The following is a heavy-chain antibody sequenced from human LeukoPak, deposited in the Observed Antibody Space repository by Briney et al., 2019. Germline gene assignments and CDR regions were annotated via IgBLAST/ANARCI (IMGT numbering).Heavy chain of an antibody. CDR3: ASGYYDSSGYYRLPDAFDI. D-gene: IGHD3-22*01. CDR1: GGSINSYY. V-gene: IGHV4-59*01. J-gene: IGHJ3*02. CDR2: FYYSGST. Sequence: SETLSLTCTVSGGSINSYYWSWIRQPPGKGLEWIGCFYYSGSTNYNPSLKSRVTISVDTSKKQFSLKVSSVTAADTAVYYCASGYYDSSGYYRLPDAFDIWGQGTMVTVSS.